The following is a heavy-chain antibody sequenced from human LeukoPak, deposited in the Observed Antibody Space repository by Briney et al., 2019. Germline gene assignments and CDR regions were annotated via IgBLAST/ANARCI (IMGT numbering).Heavy chain of an antibody. CDR2: IYYSGST. J-gene: IGHJ5*02. Sequence: SETLSLTCTVSGGSISSSSYYWGWIRQPPGKGLEWIGSIYYSGSTYYNPSLKSRVTISVDTSKNQFSLKLSSVTAADTAVYYCARGRPPWLVRMGYNWFDPWGQGTLVTVSS. D-gene: IGHD6-19*01. V-gene: IGHV4-39*01. CDR3: ARGRPPWLVRMGYNWFDP. CDR1: GGSISSSSYY.